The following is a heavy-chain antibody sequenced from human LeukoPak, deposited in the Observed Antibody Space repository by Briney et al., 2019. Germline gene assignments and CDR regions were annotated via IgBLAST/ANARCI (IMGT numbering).Heavy chain of an antibody. V-gene: IGHV4-39*01. CDR2: IYYSGST. CDR1: GGSISSSSYY. D-gene: IGHD5-18*01. Sequence: SETLSLTCTVSGGSISSSSYYWGWLRQPPGKGLEGIGSIYYSGSTYYNPSLKSRVTISVDTSKNQFSLKLSSVTAADTAVYYCARLDSYGHSYYFDYWGQGTLVTVSS. J-gene: IGHJ4*02. CDR3: ARLDSYGHSYYFDY.